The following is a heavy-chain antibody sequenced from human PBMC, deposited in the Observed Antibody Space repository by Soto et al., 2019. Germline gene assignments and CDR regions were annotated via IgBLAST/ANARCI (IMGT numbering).Heavy chain of an antibody. CDR1: GFSFSIYG. V-gene: IGHV3-30*18. CDR2: ISYDGSER. Sequence: QVQLVESGGGVVQPGRSLRLSCAASGFSFSIYGMHWVRQAPGKGLQWVAAISYDGSERYYADSVKGRFTISRDNYNNTLYLQMNSLRAEDTAVYYCAKDAVSGSRRVPFNYYGMDVWGQGTTVTVSS. D-gene: IGHD3-10*01. CDR3: AKDAVSGSRRVPFNYYGMDV. J-gene: IGHJ6*02.